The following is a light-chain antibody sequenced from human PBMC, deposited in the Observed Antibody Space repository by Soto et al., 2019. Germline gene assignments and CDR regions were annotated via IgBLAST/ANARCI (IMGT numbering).Light chain of an antibody. CDR1: QTISSW. V-gene: IGKV1-5*03. Sequence: IQMTQSPSTLSGSVVDIVAITCLASQTISSWLACYQQKPWKAPKLLIYKASTLKSGVPSRFSGSGSGTEFTLIISRLEPEDFAVYYCQQSETSPWTFGQGTKVDIK. CDR3: QQSETSPWT. J-gene: IGKJ1*01. CDR2: KAS.